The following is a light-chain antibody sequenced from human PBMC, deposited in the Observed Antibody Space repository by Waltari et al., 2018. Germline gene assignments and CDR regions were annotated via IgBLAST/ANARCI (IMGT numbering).Light chain of an antibody. J-gene: IGLJ2*01. CDR3: YSSTDNSGI. CDR2: KDS. CDR1: VLTKKY. Sequence: SYELTQPSSVSVSPGQTAKITCSGDVLTKKYARWFQQKPGQAPVLMIYKDSERPSRIPVRFSGSSSGATVTLTITGAQVEDEADYYCYSSTDNSGIFGGGTTLTVL. V-gene: IGLV3-27*01.